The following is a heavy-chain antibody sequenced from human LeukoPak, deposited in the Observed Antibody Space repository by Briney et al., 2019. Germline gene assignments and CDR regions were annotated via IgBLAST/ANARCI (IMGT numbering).Heavy chain of an antibody. CDR1: GFTFSDYY. J-gene: IGHJ6*02. CDR2: ISSSGSTI. Sequence: SGGSLRLSCAASGFTFSDYYMSWIRQAPGKGLEWVSYISSSGSTIYYADSVKGRFTISRDNAKNSLYLQMNSLRAEDTAVYYCARAAVGGSFLQHYYGMDVWGQGTTVTVSS. D-gene: IGHD2-15*01. CDR3: ARAAVGGSFLQHYYGMDV. V-gene: IGHV3-11*01.